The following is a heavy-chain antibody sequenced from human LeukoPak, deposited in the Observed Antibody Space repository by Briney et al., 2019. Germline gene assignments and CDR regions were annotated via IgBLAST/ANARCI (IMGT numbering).Heavy chain of an antibody. J-gene: IGHJ1*01. V-gene: IGHV1-2*02. Sequence: ASVKVSCKASGYTFTGYYMHWVRQAPGQGLEWMGWINPNSGGTNYAQKFQGRVTMTRDTSISTAYMELSRLRSEDTAVYYCARGHRQVASGWYLYCWGQARLVTASS. CDR1: GYTFTGYY. CDR2: INPNSGGT. CDR3: ARGHRQVASGWYLYC. D-gene: IGHD6-19*01.